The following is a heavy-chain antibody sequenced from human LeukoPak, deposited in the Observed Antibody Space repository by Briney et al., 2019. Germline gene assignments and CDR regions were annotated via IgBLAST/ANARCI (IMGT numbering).Heavy chain of an antibody. V-gene: IGHV5-51*01. Sequence: GESLQISCKGSGYSFTSYWIGWVRQLPGKGLEWMGIIYPGDSDTRYSPSFQGQVTISADKSISTAYLQWSSLKASDTAMYYCARHGTGTAPYYYYYGMDVWGQGTTVTVSS. J-gene: IGHJ6*02. CDR3: ARHGTGTAPYYYYYGMDV. CDR1: GYSFTSYW. CDR2: IYPGDSDT. D-gene: IGHD1-1*01.